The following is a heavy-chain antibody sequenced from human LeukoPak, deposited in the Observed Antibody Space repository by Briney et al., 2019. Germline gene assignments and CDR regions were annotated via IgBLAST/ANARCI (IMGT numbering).Heavy chain of an antibody. CDR1: GFTFSSYE. CDR3: VRGDRYFFDF. J-gene: IGHJ4*02. V-gene: IGHV3-48*03. Sequence: GGSLRLSCAASGFTFSSYEMNWVRQALGRGLEWVSYIGNTGRTIYYADSVQGRFTISRDNAKNSLYLQMNSLRAEDTAIYYCVRGDRYFFDFWGQGTLVTVSS. D-gene: IGHD1-14*01. CDR2: IGNTGRTI.